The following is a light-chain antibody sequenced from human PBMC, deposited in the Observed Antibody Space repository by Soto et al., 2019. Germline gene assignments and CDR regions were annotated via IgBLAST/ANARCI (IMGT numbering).Light chain of an antibody. CDR3: QQYYSNPPT. Sequence: DIVMTQSPDSLAVSLGERATINCKSSQSVLYSSNNNNYLAWYQQKPGQPPKLLIYWASTRESGVPDRFSGSGSGTHFTLTISSLQAEDVAVYYCQQYYSNPPTFGGGTKVEIK. CDR1: QSVLYSSNNNNY. J-gene: IGKJ4*01. CDR2: WAS. V-gene: IGKV4-1*01.